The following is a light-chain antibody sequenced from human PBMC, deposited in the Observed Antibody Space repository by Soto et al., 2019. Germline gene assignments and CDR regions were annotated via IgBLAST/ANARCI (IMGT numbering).Light chain of an antibody. J-gene: IGLJ2*01. CDR2: DVS. CDR3: CSYAGSYTFLV. Sequence: QSVLTQPRSVSGSPGQSVTISCTGTSSDGGGYNYVSWYQQHPGKAPKLMIYDVSKRPSGVPDRFSGSKSGNTASLTISGLQAEDEADYYCCSYAGSYTFLVFGGGTKLTVL. V-gene: IGLV2-11*01. CDR1: SSDGGGYNY.